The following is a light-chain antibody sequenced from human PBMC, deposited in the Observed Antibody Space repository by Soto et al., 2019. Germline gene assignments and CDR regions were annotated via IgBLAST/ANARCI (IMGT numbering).Light chain of an antibody. V-gene: IGKV1-39*01. CDR2: AAS. J-gene: IGKJ2*01. Sequence: QMTQSPSSLSASVGDRVTITCRASQLIARYLNWCQQKPGQAPNLLISAASTLRDGVPSRFSGSGSETEFTLTISSLQPEDVATYYCQQSYSVPYTFGQGTKLEI. CDR1: QLIARY. CDR3: QQSYSVPYT.